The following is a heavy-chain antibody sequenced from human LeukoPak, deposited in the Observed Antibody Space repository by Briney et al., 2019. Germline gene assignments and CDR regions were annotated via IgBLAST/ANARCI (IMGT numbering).Heavy chain of an antibody. CDR3: ARDILDVGATHYFDY. J-gene: IGHJ4*02. D-gene: IGHD1-26*01. Sequence: KASGTLSLTCTVSGASITTYYWRWIRQPPGKGLEHIGQIHSSGSANYNPSLKSRVAMSLDASKNQFSLTVSSVTAADTAIYYCARDILDVGATHYFDYWGQGSLLTVSS. CDR1: GASITTYY. CDR2: IHSSGSA. V-gene: IGHV4-59*01.